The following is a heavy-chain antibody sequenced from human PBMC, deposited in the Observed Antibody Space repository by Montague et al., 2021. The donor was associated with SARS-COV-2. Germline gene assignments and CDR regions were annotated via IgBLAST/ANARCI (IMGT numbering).Heavy chain of an antibody. CDR3: ARFETSKFYSSGMDV. V-gene: IGHV3-21*01. Sequence: SLRLSCAASGFTFSRFSMNWVRQAPGKRLDWVSSISSESAYIVYAESVRGRFTISRDNAQNLLYLQMNSLRAEDTAVYYCARFETSKFYSSGMDVWGQGTTVTVSS. J-gene: IGHJ6*02. CDR1: GFTFSRFS. D-gene: IGHD2-15*01. CDR2: ISSESAYI.